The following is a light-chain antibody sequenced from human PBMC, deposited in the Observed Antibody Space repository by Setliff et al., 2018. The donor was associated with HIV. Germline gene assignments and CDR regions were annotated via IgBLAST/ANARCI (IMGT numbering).Light chain of an antibody. V-gene: IGLV2-23*02. Sequence: QSALGQPASVSGSPGQSITISCTGTSTDIGHYGLVSWYQQHPGRAPQLILFDVNKRPSGVSSRFFGSKSGNAASLSISGLQAGDEADYFCCAYAGSDTCVFGTGTKVTVL. CDR1: STDIGHYGL. CDR3: CAYAGSDTCV. J-gene: IGLJ1*01. CDR2: DVN.